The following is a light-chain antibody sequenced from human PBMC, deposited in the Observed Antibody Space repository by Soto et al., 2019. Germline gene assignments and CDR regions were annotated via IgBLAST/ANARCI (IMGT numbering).Light chain of an antibody. V-gene: IGKV3-20*01. CDR1: QRVSSSS. J-gene: IGKJ5*01. CDR3: QQYGSSPIT. CDR2: GAS. Sequence: EIVLTQSPGTLSLSPGERATLSCRASQRVSSSSLAWYQQKPGQAPRLLIYGASSRATGIPDRFSGSGSGTDFTLTISRREPEDFAVYYCQQYGSSPITFGHGTRLDIK.